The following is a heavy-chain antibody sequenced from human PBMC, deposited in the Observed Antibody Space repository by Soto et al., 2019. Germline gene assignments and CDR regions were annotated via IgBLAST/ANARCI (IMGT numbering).Heavy chain of an antibody. V-gene: IGHV4-61*01. CDR2: IYYSGAT. D-gene: IGHD3-16*01. Sequence: KTSETLSLTCSVSGGSMRGSTRHFYWSWIRQSPGKGLEWIGSIYYSGATNYNPSLESRLTISVDTSKNQFSLNLSSVTAADTAVYYCARAMGDWGTYYYYYGFDVWRQGTTVTVSS. CDR1: GGSMRGSTRHFY. CDR3: ARAMGDWGTYYYYYGFDV. J-gene: IGHJ6*02.